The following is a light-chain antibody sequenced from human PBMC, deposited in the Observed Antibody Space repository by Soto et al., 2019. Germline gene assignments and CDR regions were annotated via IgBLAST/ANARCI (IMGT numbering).Light chain of an antibody. J-gene: IGKJ5*01. V-gene: IGKV1-13*02. CDR3: QQFKTYPFT. Sequence: AIQLTQSPSSLSASIGNRVTITCRASQGISSALAWYQQKPGKAPQLLIYDTSTLESGVPSRFSGSGSGTDFTLTISSLQPEDVATYYCQQFKTYPFTFGQGTRLE. CDR2: DTS. CDR1: QGISSA.